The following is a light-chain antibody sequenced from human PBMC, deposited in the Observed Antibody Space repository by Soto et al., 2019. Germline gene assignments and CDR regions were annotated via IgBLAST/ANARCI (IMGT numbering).Light chain of an antibody. Sequence: QSVLTQPASVSGSPGQSITISCTGTSSDVSDYNYVSWYQQHPGKAPKLVIFEVSTRPSGVSNRFSGSKSGNTASLTISGLQAEDEADYYCSSYTTSTLFVFGTGTKLTVL. V-gene: IGLV2-14*01. CDR2: EVS. J-gene: IGLJ1*01. CDR3: SSYTTSTLFV. CDR1: SSDVSDYNY.